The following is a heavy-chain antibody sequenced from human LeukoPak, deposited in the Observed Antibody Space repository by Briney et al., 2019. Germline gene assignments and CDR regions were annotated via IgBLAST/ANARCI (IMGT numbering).Heavy chain of an antibody. Sequence: GGSLRLSCAASGFTFSSYGMHWVRQAPGKGLEWVAVISYDGSNKYYADSVKGRFTISRDNSKITLYLQMNSLRAEDTAVYYCAKDFEWELLWAKYYFDYWGQGTLVTVSS. J-gene: IGHJ4*02. CDR1: GFTFSSYG. D-gene: IGHD1-26*01. CDR3: AKDFEWELLWAKYYFDY. V-gene: IGHV3-30*18. CDR2: ISYDGSNK.